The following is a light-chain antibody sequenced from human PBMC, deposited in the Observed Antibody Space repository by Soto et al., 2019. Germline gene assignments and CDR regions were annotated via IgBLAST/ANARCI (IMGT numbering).Light chain of an antibody. J-gene: IGKJ4*01. CDR3: QQYGSL. Sequence: EIVLTQSPGTVSLSPGERATLSCRASQSVSSSYLAWYQQKPGQAPRLLIYGASSRATGIPDRFSGSGSGTDFTLTISRLEPEDFAVYYCQQYGSLFGGGTKVEIK. CDR1: QSVSSSY. CDR2: GAS. V-gene: IGKV3-20*01.